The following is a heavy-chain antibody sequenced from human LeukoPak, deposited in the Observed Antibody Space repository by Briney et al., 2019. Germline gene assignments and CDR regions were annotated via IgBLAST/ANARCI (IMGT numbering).Heavy chain of an antibody. D-gene: IGHD6-6*01. V-gene: IGHV3-7*01. CDR1: RFTLSRYW. CDR2: IKQDGSEQ. CDR3: ARDGDRPYYYYGMDV. Sequence: GGCLRLSCAASRFTLSRYWISWVRQAPGKGREWVANIKQDGSEQYYVDSVKGRLTISRDNAKNSLYLQMNSLRAEDTAVYYCARDGDRPYYYYGMDVWGQGTTVTVSS. J-gene: IGHJ6*02.